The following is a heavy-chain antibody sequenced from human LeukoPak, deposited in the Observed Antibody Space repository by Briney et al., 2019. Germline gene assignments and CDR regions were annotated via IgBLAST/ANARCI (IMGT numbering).Heavy chain of an antibody. D-gene: IGHD6-19*01. CDR2: IWHDGSNQ. CDR1: GFRFSSYA. CDR3: ARDRGPGGLAGTYY. V-gene: IGHV3-33*01. Sequence: PGGSLRLSCVASGFRFSSYAMHWVRQAPGKGLEWVAVIWHDGSNQTYTDSVKGRFTISRDNSKNTLDLHMNSLRAEDTAMYYCARDRGPGGLAGTYYWGQGTLVTVSS. J-gene: IGHJ4*02.